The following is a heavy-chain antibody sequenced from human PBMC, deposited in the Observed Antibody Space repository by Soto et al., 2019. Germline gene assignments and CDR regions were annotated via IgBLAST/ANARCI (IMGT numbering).Heavy chain of an antibody. V-gene: IGHV3-15*01. J-gene: IGHJ3*02. Sequence: PGGSLRLSCAASGFTFSNAWMSWVRQAPGKGLEWVGRIKSKTDGGTTDYAAPVKGRFTISRDDSKNTLYLQMNSLKTEDTAVYYCTTDLLLLWFGEPRVAFDIWGQGTMVTVSS. CDR3: TTDLLLLWFGEPRVAFDI. CDR2: IKSKTDGGTT. D-gene: IGHD3-10*01. CDR1: GFTFSNAW.